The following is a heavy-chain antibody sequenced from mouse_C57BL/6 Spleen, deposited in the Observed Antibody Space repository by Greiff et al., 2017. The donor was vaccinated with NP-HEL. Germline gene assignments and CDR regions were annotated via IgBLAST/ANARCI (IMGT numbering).Heavy chain of an antibody. J-gene: IGHJ4*01. D-gene: IGHD2-1*01. CDR2: ISSGSSTI. Sequence: EVNVVESGGGLVKPGGSLKLSCAASGFTFSDYGMHWVRQAPETGLEWVAYISSGSSTIYYAATVKGRFTISRDNATNTQYLQMASLRSEDTAMYYCARRYGNYGYYAMDYWGQGTSVTVSS. CDR1: GFTFSDYG. V-gene: IGHV5-17*01. CDR3: ARRYGNYGYYAMDY.